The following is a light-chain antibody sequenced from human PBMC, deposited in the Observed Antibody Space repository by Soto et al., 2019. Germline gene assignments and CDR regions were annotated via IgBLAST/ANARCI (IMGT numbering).Light chain of an antibody. J-gene: IGKJ1*01. CDR1: HSVSSNY. CDR3: QQYGISPT. Sequence: EIVLTQSPGTLSLSPGERATLSCRSSHSVSSNYLAWYQQKPGQAPRLLIYDVSSRATGIPDRFSGSASGTDFPLTISRLEPVDFAVFYCQQYGISPTFGQGTKVEIK. CDR2: DVS. V-gene: IGKV3-20*01.